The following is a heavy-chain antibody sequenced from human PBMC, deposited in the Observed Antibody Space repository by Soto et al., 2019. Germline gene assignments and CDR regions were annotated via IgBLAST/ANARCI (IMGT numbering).Heavy chain of an antibody. CDR3: ARGSLVRGHYPRY. V-gene: IGHV3-21*01. CDR1: GFTFNTYP. J-gene: IGHJ4*02. D-gene: IGHD3-10*01. CDR2: ISSSTAPL. Sequence: EVRLVESGGTLVKPGGSLRLSCLASGFTFNTYPMNWVRLAPGKGLEWVSSISSSTAPLYYADSVQGRFTISRDDAKDSLYLQMDNLRADDTAIYYCARGSLVRGHYPRYWGQGTLVTVSS.